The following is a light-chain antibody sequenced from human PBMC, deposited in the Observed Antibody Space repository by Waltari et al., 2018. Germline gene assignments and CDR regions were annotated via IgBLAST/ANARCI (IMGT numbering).Light chain of an antibody. Sequence: DIQMTQSPSSLSASVGDRVTITCRASQRISNFLNWYQQKPGKAPKLLIYAASSLQSGVPSRFSASGSGTDFTLTISSLQPEEFATYFCQQSYSSLYTFGQGTKLEI. CDR2: AAS. CDR1: QRISNF. CDR3: QQSYSSLYT. J-gene: IGKJ2*01. V-gene: IGKV1-39*01.